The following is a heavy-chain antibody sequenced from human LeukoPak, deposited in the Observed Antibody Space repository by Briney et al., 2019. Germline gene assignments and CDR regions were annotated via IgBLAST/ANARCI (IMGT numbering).Heavy chain of an antibody. Sequence: PGGSLRLSCAASGFTFSSYEMNWVRQAPGKGLEWVSYISSSGSTIYYADSVKGRFTISRDNAKNSLYLQMNSLRAEDTAVYYCARDPTMVREVISDYYYYMDVWGKGTTVTISS. CDR2: ISSSGSTI. V-gene: IGHV3-48*03. J-gene: IGHJ6*03. CDR3: ARDPTMVREVISDYYYYMDV. D-gene: IGHD3-10*01. CDR1: GFTFSSYE.